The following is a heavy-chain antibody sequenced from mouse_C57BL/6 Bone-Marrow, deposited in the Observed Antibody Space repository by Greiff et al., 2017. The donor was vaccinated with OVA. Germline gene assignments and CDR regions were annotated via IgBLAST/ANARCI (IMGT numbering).Heavy chain of an antibody. CDR1: GFTFSDYG. J-gene: IGHJ2*01. CDR3: AKAYYYGSSYDFDY. Sequence: EVMLVESGGGLVKPGGSLKLSCAASGFTFSDYGMHWVRQAPEKGLEWVAYISSGSSTIYYAETVKGRFTISRDNAKNTLFLQLTSLRSEDTAMYYCAKAYYYGSSYDFDYWGQGTTLTVSS. CDR2: ISSGSSTI. D-gene: IGHD1-1*01. V-gene: IGHV5-17*01.